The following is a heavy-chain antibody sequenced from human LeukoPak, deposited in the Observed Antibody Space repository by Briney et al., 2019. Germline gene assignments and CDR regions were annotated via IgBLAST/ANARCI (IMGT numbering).Heavy chain of an antibody. Sequence: SETLSLTCTVSGGSISSYYWSWIRQPAGKGLEWIGRIYTSGSTNYNPSLKSRVTVSLDTSKNQVSLRLTSVTAADTAVYYCARHPFATPFDFWGRGTLVTVSS. CDR3: ARHPFATPFDF. CDR2: IYTSGST. V-gene: IGHV4-4*07. D-gene: IGHD2-15*01. CDR1: GGSISSYY. J-gene: IGHJ4*02.